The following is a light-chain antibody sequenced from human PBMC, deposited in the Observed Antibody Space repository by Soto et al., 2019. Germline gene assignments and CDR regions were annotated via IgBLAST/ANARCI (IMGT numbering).Light chain of an antibody. Sequence: EIVLTQSPGTLSLSPGERATLSCRASQSVGSYLTWYQQKPGQAPRLLIYLTSTRATGVPARFSGSGSGTEFTLTISSLQSDDSAVYYCQQHNGWPLTFGGGTKVYI. CDR2: LTS. V-gene: IGKV3-15*01. J-gene: IGKJ4*01. CDR1: QSVGSY. CDR3: QQHNGWPLT.